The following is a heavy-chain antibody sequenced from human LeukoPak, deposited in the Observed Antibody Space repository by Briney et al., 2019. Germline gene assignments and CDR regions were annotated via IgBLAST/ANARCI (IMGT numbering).Heavy chain of an antibody. CDR2: VFRTGIT. Sequence: SETLSLTCSVSGSSLNSAYYWGWVRHRPPPGQGLEWIGSVFRTGITYYHPSLTSRVTIFLDASRNQFTLKLDAVTAADTAVYHCVRVAAGNTMFDNWGLGLLVTVSS. CDR1: GSSLNSAYY. D-gene: IGHD6-13*01. J-gene: IGHJ4*02. CDR3: VRVAAGNTMFDN. V-gene: IGHV4-38-2*02.